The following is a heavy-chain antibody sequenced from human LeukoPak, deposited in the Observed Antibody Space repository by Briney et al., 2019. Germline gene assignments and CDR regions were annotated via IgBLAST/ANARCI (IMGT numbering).Heavy chain of an antibody. V-gene: IGHV4-59*12. CDR1: GGSFTTYY. CDR2: FYYSGST. D-gene: IGHD1-26*01. CDR3: ARGQGGNYYLNYFDY. Sequence: PSETLSLTCSVTGGSFTTYYWSWIRQPPGKGLEWIVHFYYSGSTNYNPSLRSRVTISVDTSRNQFSLRLTSVTAADTAVYYCARGQGGNYYLNYFDYWGQGALVTVSS. J-gene: IGHJ4*02.